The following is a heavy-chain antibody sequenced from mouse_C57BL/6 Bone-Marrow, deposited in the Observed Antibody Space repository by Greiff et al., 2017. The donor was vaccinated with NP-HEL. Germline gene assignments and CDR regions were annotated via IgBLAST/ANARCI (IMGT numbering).Heavy chain of an antibody. D-gene: IGHD4-1*02. CDR1: GFNIKDDY. V-gene: IGHV14-4*01. J-gene: IGHJ3*01. CDR2: IDPENGDT. CDR3: TSPTGPFAY. Sequence: LVESGAELVRPGASVKLSCTASGFNIKDDYMHWVKQRPEQGLEWIGWIDPENGDTEYASKFQGKATITADTSSNTAYLQLSSLTSEDTAVYYCTSPTGPFAYWGQGTLVTVSA.